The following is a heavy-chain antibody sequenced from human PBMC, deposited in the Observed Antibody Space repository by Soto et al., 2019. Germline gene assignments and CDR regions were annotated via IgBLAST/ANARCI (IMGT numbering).Heavy chain of an antibody. V-gene: IGHV4-30-4*01. J-gene: IGHJ4*02. CDR1: GASISSGDYF. CDR3: AREKCYISGPKNFDY. CDR2: IYDSGSS. D-gene: IGHD2-15*01. Sequence: SETLSLTCTVSGASISSGDYFWSWIRQSPGKDLQWIGYIYDSGSSYYNPSLKSRVTMSVDTSKNQFSLKLSSVTAADTAVYYCAREKCYISGPKNFDYWGQGTLVTVSS.